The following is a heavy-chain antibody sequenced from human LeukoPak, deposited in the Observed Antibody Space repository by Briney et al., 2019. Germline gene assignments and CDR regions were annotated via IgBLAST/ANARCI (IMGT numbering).Heavy chain of an antibody. Sequence: GGSLRLSCAASGFQFSGYGLHWVRQAPDKGLEWVAVISHDGNHQYYGGSVKGRFTVARDNSKNTLYLQMNSLTVEDTAVYFCARDHSGWDYFDYWGQGTVVSVSS. CDR3: ARDHSGWDYFDY. CDR2: ISHDGNHQ. V-gene: IGHV3-30*03. CDR1: GFQFSGYG. D-gene: IGHD1-26*01. J-gene: IGHJ4*02.